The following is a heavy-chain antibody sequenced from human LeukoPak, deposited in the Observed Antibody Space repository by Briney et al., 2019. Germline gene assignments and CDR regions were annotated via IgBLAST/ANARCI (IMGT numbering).Heavy chain of an antibody. V-gene: IGHV3-23*01. D-gene: IGHD6-19*01. CDR1: GFTFSSYA. CDR3: ARAGWYRFDY. CDR2: ISGSGGST. J-gene: IGHJ4*02. Sequence: GGSLRLSCAASGFTFSSYAMSWVRQAPGKGLEWVSAISGSGGSTYYADSVKGRFTISRDNAENTLFLQMNSLGADDTAVYYCARAGWYRFDYWGQGTLVTVSS.